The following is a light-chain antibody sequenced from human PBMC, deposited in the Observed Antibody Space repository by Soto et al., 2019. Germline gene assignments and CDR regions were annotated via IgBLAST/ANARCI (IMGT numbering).Light chain of an antibody. CDR1: SGQSSYA. CDR2: LNGDGSH. V-gene: IGLV4-69*01. CDR3: QTWDTGIQV. Sequence: QTVVTQSPSASASLGASVKLTCTLSSGQSSYAIAWHQQQPERGPRYLMKLNGDGSHSKGDGIPDRFSGSSSGAERYLTISSLQSEDEAVYYCQTWDTGIQVFGGGTKLTVL. J-gene: IGLJ2*01.